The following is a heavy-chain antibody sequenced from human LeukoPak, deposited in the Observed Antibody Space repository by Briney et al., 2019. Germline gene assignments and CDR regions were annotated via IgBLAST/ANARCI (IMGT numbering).Heavy chain of an antibody. J-gene: IGHJ5*02. Sequence: GESLKISCKGSGYTFSSYWIGWVRQMPGKGLEWMGIIYPGDSDTRYSPSLQGQVTISVDKSISTAYLQWSSLKASDTAMYYCVRSALYCSGGSCYWINWFDPWGQGTLVTVSS. CDR3: VRSALYCSGGSCYWINWFDP. V-gene: IGHV5-51*01. CDR1: GYTFSSYW. D-gene: IGHD2-15*01. CDR2: IYPGDSDT.